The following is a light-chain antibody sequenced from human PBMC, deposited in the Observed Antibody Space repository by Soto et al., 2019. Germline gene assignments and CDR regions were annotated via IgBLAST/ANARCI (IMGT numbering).Light chain of an antibody. V-gene: IGLV2-8*01. CDR3: NSYAGSNTYV. J-gene: IGLJ1*01. Sequence: QSVLTQPPSASGSPGQSVTISCTGTSSDVGRYNYVSWYQQHPGKAPKLTIYEVTKRPSGAPDRFSGSKSGNTASLTVSGLQAEDEGDYYCNSYAGSNTYVFGTGTKVTVL. CDR2: EVT. CDR1: SSDVGRYNY.